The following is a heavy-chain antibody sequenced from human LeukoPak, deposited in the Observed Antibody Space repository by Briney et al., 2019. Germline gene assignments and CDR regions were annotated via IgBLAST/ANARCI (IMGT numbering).Heavy chain of an antibody. CDR1: GFAFNSYV. Sequence: GGSLRLSCAASGFAFNSYVMTWVRQAPGKGLEWVSSISGSGDRTTYADSVKGRFTISRDNSKNTLYLQMISLRAEDTAVYYCAKTLRSSGSWFAPNFDYWGQGTLVTVSS. CDR2: ISGSGDRT. J-gene: IGHJ4*02. V-gene: IGHV3-23*01. D-gene: IGHD2-15*01. CDR3: AKTLRSSGSWFAPNFDY.